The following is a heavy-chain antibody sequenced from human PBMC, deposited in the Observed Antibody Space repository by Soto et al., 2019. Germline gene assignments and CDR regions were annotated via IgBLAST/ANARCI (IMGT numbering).Heavy chain of an antibody. CDR2: MYYTGRT. V-gene: IGHV4-31*03. CDR1: GGSISSGAYY. D-gene: IGHD1-7*01. CDR3: VRRRAFSNWDSGADAFDL. Sequence: QVQLQESGPGLVKPSQTLSLTCSVSGGSISSGAYYWSWIRQHPGKGLEWIGYMYYTGRTYYNPSLTSRISISGDTSKNQFSLNMTSVTAADTAVYYCVRRRAFSNWDSGADAFDLWGQGTMVTVSS. J-gene: IGHJ3*01.